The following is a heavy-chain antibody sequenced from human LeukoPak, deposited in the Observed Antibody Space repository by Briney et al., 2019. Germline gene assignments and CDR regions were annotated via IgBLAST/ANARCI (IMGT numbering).Heavy chain of an antibody. Sequence: PGGSLRLSCAASRFTFSSNVMIWVRQAPGKGLEWVSAISGSGGSTYYADSVKGRFTISRDNSKNTLYLQMNSLRAEDTAVYYCAIIVVVPAPEYMDVWGKGTTVTVFS. J-gene: IGHJ6*03. CDR1: RFTFSSNV. CDR3: AIIVVVPAPEYMDV. V-gene: IGHV3-23*01. D-gene: IGHD2-2*01. CDR2: ISGSGGST.